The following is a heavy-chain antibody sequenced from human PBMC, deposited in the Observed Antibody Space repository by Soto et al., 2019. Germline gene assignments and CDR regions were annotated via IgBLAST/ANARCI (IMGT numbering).Heavy chain of an antibody. J-gene: IGHJ4*02. CDR1: GFTFGDYA. CDR2: IRSKAYGGTT. CDR3: TIYNILTGYAH. Sequence: PGGSLRLSCTASGFTFGDYAMSWVRQAPGKGLEWVGFIRSKAYGGTTEYAASVKGRFTISRDDSKSIAYLQMNSLKTEDTAVYYCTIYNILTGYAHWGQGSLVTVSS. D-gene: IGHD3-9*01. V-gene: IGHV3-49*04.